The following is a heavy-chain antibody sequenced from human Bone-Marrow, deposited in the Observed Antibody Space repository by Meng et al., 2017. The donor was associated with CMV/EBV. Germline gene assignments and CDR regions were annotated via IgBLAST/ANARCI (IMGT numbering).Heavy chain of an antibody. CDR3: ARDWEGDAFDI. V-gene: IGHV3-66*01. CDR2: IYSGGST. CDR1: GFTVSSNY. Sequence: EVELVGAGGGFVQPGGSLGPSCAASGFTVSSNYMSWVRQAPGKGLEWVSVIYSGGSTYYADSVKGRFTISRDNSKNTLYLQMNSLRAEDTAVYYCARDWEGDAFDIWGQGTMVTVSS. D-gene: IGHD1-26*01. J-gene: IGHJ3*02.